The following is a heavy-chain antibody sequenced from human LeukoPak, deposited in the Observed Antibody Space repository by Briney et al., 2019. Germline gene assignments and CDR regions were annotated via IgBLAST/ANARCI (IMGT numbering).Heavy chain of an antibody. Sequence: ASVKVSCKASGYTFTGYDMHWVRQAPGQGLEWMGRINPNSGGANYAQKFQGRVTMTRDTSTSTAYMELSRLRSDDTAVYYCARDSHYYDDSSGYHDYWGQGTLVTVSS. V-gene: IGHV1-2*06. CDR3: ARDSHYYDDSSGYHDY. D-gene: IGHD3-22*01. J-gene: IGHJ4*02. CDR1: GYTFTGYD. CDR2: INPNSGGA.